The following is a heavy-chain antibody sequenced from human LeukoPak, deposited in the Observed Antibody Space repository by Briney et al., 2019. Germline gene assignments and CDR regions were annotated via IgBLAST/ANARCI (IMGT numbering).Heavy chain of an antibody. CDR1: GGSISSGGYY. CDR2: IYYSGST. Sequence: SQTLSLTCTVSGGSISSGGYYWSWLRQHPGQGLEWIGYIYYSGSTYYNPSLKSRVTISVDTSKNQFSLKLSSVTAADTAVYYCARLMTTVTIIDYWGQGTLVTVSS. D-gene: IGHD4-17*01. V-gene: IGHV4-31*03. CDR3: ARLMTTVTIIDY. J-gene: IGHJ4*02.